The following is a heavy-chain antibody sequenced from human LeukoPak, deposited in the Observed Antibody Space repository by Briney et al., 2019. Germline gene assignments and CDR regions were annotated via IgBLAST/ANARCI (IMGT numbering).Heavy chain of an antibody. D-gene: IGHD3-16*01. CDR3: ASPNEDYMITFGGATYYFDY. Sequence: ASVKVSCKPSGYTFTTYYLHWVRQAPGQGLEWMGVISPSGGDTTYAQRFQGRLTMTRDTSTSTVYMEVSSLRSDDTAVYYCASPNEDYMITFGGATYYFDYWGQGTLVTVSS. CDR2: ISPSGGDT. V-gene: IGHV1-46*01. J-gene: IGHJ4*02. CDR1: GYTFTTYY.